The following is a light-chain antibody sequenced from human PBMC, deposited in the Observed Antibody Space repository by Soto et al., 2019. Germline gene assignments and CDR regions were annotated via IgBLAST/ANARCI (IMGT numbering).Light chain of an antibody. CDR1: QSVTYN. CDR3: QQRYHWPPLT. CDR2: GAS. Sequence: ETTLTQSPATLSASPGERVTLSCRATQSVTYNLAWYQQKPGQAPRLLIYGASTRPTGIPARFSGRGSGTEFTLTITSLQSEDFAVYYCQQRYHWPPLTFGGGTKVEIK. V-gene: IGKV3-15*01. J-gene: IGKJ4*01.